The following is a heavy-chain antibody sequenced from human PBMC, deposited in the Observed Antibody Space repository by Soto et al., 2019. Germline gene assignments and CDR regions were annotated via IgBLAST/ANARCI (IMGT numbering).Heavy chain of an antibody. CDR2: IYYSGST. CDR3: AREIPTHGYNWFDP. Sequence: PSETLSLTCTVSGGSISSSSYYWGWIRQPPGKGLEWIGSIYYSGSTYYNPSLKSRVTISVDTSKNQFSLKLSSVTAADTAVYYCAREIPTHGYNWFDPWGRGTLVTVSS. J-gene: IGHJ5*02. CDR1: GGSISSSSYY. V-gene: IGHV4-39*01. D-gene: IGHD2-2*02.